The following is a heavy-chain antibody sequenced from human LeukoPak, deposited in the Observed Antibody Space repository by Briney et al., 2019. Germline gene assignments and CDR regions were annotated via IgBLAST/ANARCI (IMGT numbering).Heavy chain of an antibody. D-gene: IGHD2-21*01. CDR3: ARDLYSPPGV. CDR1: GFNFHNYW. Sequence: GGSLRLSCVVSGFNFHNYWMTWVRQAPGKGLEWLAIINPDGSETSYEDSVKGRFIVSRDNDDNSLSLDLTSVRAEDTALYYCARDLYSPPGVWGQGTSVPVSS. J-gene: IGHJ6*02. V-gene: IGHV3-7*01. CDR2: INPDGSET.